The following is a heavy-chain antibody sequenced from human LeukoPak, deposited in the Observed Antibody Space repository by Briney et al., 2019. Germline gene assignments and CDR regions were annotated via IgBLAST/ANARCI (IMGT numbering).Heavy chain of an antibody. V-gene: IGHV3-30*04. CDR1: GFTFSSYA. J-gene: IGHJ5*02. Sequence: GGSLRLSCAASGFTFSSYAMHWVRRAPGKGLEWVAVISYDGSNKYYADSVKGRFTISRDNSKNTLYLQMNSLGAEDTAVYYCARGRLRDGYNINWFDPWGQGTLVTVSS. CDR2: ISYDGSNK. CDR3: ARGRLRDGYNINWFDP. D-gene: IGHD5-24*01.